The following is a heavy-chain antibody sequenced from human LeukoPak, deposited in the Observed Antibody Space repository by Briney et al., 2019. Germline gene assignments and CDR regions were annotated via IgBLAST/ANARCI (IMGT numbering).Heavy chain of an antibody. D-gene: IGHD2-8*01. J-gene: IGHJ6*02. CDR1: GFTFSSYS. CDR2: ISSSSYI. Sequence: GGSLRLSCAASGFTFSSYSMNWVRQAPGKGLEWVSSISSSSYIYYADSVKGRFTISRDNAKNSLYLQMNSLRAEDTAVYYCASGYCTNGVCYTGSNYYYGMDVWGQGTTVTVSS. CDR3: ASGYCTNGVCYTGSNYYYGMDV. V-gene: IGHV3-21*01.